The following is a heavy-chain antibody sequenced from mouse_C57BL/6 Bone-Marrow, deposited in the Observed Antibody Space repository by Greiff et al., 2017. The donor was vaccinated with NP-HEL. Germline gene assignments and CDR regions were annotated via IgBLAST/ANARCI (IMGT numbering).Heavy chain of an antibody. CDR3: AREVITTVVARDY. CDR1: GYTFTSYG. CDR2: IYPRSGNT. J-gene: IGHJ2*01. D-gene: IGHD1-1*01. V-gene: IGHV1-81*01. Sequence: QVQLKESGAELARPGASVKLSCKASGYTFTSYGISWVKQRTGQGLEWIGEIYPRSGNTYYNEKFKGKATLTADKSSSTAYMELRRLTSEDSAVYFCAREVITTVVARDYWGQGTTLTVSS.